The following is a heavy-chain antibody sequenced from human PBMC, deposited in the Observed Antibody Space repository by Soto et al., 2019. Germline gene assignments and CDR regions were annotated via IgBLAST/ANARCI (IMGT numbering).Heavy chain of an antibody. J-gene: IGHJ6*03. D-gene: IGHD5-12*01. CDR1: GDSFNDYY. V-gene: IGHV1-2*04. CDR3: ARESGGATATLDYYYFYMDV. Sequence: QVQLVQSGAEVRKPGASVTVSCRSSGDSFNDYYIHWVRQAPGQWFEWMGWINPNGGVTKYAQKFQGWVSMTRDTSIRTVYMQLSRLRSDGTAVYYCARESGGATATLDYYYFYMDVWGTGTTVTVSS. CDR2: INPNGGVT.